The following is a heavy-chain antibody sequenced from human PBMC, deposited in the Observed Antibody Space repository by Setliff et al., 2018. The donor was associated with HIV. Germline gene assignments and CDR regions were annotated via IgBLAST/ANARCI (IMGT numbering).Heavy chain of an antibody. CDR3: ARYDYGDFDY. J-gene: IGHJ4*02. CDR1: GGSFSGYY. D-gene: IGHD4-17*01. V-gene: IGHV4-34*01. Sequence: PSETLSLTCAVFGGSFSGYYWSWIRQPPGKGLEWIGEITHSGSTDYNPSLKSRVTIAVDTSKNQFSLNLSSVTAADTAVYYCARYDYGDFDYWGQGTPVTVSS. CDR2: ITHSGST.